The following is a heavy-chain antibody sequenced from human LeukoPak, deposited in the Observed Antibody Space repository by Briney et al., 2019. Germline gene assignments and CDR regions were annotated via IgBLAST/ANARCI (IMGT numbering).Heavy chain of an antibody. CDR3: ARRQLAGPFDY. CDR1: GGSISSSSYY. V-gene: IGHV4-39*01. D-gene: IGHD6-6*01. Sequence: PSETLSLTCTVSGGSISSSSYYWGWIRQPPGKGLEWIGSIYYSGSTYYNPSLKSRLTISVDTSKNQFSLKLSSVTAADTAVYYCARRQLAGPFDYWGQGTLVIVSS. CDR2: IYYSGST. J-gene: IGHJ4*02.